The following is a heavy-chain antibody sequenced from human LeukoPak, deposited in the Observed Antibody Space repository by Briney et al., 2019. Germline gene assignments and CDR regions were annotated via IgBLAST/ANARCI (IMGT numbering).Heavy chain of an antibody. Sequence: ASVKVSCKASGYTFTSYYMHWVRQAPGQGLEWMGIINPSGGSTSYAQKLQGRVTMTTDTSTSTAYMELRSLRSDDTAVYYCARDQERWLQFVRNFDYWGQGTLVTVSS. CDR3: ARDQERWLQFVRNFDY. CDR2: INPSGGST. V-gene: IGHV1-46*01. D-gene: IGHD5-24*01. J-gene: IGHJ4*02. CDR1: GYTFTSYY.